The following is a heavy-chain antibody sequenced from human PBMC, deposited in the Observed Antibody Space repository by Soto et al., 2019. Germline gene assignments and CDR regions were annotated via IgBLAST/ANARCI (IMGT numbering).Heavy chain of an antibody. Sequence: QVQLVQSVAEGKKPRSSWNVSCKAAGGTFSSYAISWVRQAPGQGLEWMGGIIPIFGTANYAQKFQGRVTITADKSTSTAYMELSSLRSEDTALYYCARGYCSSTSCYTWFDPWGQGTLVTASS. J-gene: IGHJ5*02. V-gene: IGHV1-69*06. CDR3: ARGYCSSTSCYTWFDP. CDR2: IIPIFGTA. D-gene: IGHD2-2*02. CDR1: GGTFSSYA.